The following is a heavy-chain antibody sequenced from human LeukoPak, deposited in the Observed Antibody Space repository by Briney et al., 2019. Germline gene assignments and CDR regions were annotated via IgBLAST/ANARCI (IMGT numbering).Heavy chain of an antibody. Sequence: SETLSLTCTVSGGSISSYYWSWIRQPAGKGLEWIGRIYTSGSTNYNPSLKSRVTMSVDTSKNQFSLKLSSVTAADTAVYYRARDQAPYSSGWCFDYWGQGTLVTVSS. CDR3: ARDQAPYSSGWCFDY. J-gene: IGHJ4*02. CDR2: IYTSGST. V-gene: IGHV4-4*07. D-gene: IGHD6-19*01. CDR1: GGSISSYY.